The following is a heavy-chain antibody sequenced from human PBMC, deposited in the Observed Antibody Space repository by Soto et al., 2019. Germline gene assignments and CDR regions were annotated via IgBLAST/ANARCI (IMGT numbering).Heavy chain of an antibody. V-gene: IGHV4-4*07. D-gene: IGHD3-10*01. CDR1: GASMNTYF. J-gene: IGHJ3*02. CDR3: ARDEPDTGEGFDI. CDR2: VYTSGTT. Sequence: QVQLQESGPGLVKPSETLSLTCSVSGASMNTYFWSWIRQPAGKGLGWIGRVYTSGTTNYNPSLKSRVTMPVDTSKKQVSLKLLSLTAADTGLYYCARDEPDTGEGFDIWGQGTMVTVSS.